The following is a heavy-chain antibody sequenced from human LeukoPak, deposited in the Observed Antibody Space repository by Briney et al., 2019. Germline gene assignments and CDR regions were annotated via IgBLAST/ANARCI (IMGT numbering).Heavy chain of an antibody. J-gene: IGHJ6*02. V-gene: IGHV3-33*01. D-gene: IGHD3-10*01. CDR3: ARERTLYVSGSGYGMDV. CDR1: GFAFSSYG. CDR2: IWYDGSNK. Sequence: PGKSLRLSCAASGFAFSSYGMHWVRQAPGKGLEWVALIWYDGSNKYYADSVKGRFTISRDSSKNTLYLEMNSLRAEDTAVYFCARERTLYVSGSGYGMDVWGQGTTVTVSS.